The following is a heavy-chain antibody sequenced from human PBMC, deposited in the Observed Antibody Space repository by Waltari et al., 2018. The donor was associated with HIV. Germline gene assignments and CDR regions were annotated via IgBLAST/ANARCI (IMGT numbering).Heavy chain of an antibody. CDR3: AREGFCSNGVCSHYYGMDV. Sequence: EVQLVESGGGLVKPGGHLRLSCAASGFTFSSHSMNLVRHAPGKGLEWVSSISTSSRYIYYADSLKGRFTISRDNAKNSLYLQMNSLRAEDTAVYYCAREGFCSNGVCSHYYGMDVWGQGTTVTVSS. J-gene: IGHJ6*02. V-gene: IGHV3-21*01. CDR1: GFTFSSHS. CDR2: ISTSSRYI. D-gene: IGHD2-8*01.